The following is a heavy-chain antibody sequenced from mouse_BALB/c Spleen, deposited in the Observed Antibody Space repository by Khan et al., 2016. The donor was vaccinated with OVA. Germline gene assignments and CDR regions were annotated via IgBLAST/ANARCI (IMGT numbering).Heavy chain of an antibody. Sequence: EVELVESGGDLVKPGGSLKLSCAASGFTFSSYSMSCVRQTPDKRLEWVATISSGGDSTYYPDNVKGRFTISRDNAKNTLYLQMSSLKSEDTAMYYCASHLTGSFAYWGQGTLVTVST. D-gene: IGHD4-1*01. J-gene: IGHJ3*01. CDR1: GFTFSSYS. CDR3: ASHLTGSFAY. CDR2: ISSGGDST. V-gene: IGHV5-6*01.